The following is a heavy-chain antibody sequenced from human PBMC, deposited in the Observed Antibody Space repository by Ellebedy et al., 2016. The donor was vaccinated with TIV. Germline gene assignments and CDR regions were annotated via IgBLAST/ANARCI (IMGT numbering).Heavy chain of an antibody. V-gene: IGHV2-70*04. CDR2: IDWDDDK. J-gene: IGHJ3*02. CDR1: GLLVNTDGMR. CDR3: ALIRSDAFDI. Sequence: SGPTLVKPTQTLTLTCTFSGLLVNTDGMRVNWIRQPPGKALEWLARIDWDDDKFYRTSLKTRLTVSKDTSKNQVVLTMTNMDPVDTAMYCCALIRSDAFDIWGQGTMVTVSS.